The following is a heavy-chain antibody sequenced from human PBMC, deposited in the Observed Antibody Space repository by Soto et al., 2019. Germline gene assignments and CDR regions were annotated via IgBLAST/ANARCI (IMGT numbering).Heavy chain of an antibody. CDR2: ISYDGSNK. CDR1: GFTFSSYG. J-gene: IGHJ3*02. CDR3: EKEYYSYAAMDAFDI. Sequence: QVQLVESGGGVVQPGRSLRLSCAASGFTFSSYGMHWVRQAPGKGLEWVAVISYDGSNKYYADSVKGRFTISRDNSKNTRYLQMNSLRAEETAVYYCEKEYYSYAAMDAFDIWGQGTMVTVSS. V-gene: IGHV3-30*18. D-gene: IGHD5-18*01.